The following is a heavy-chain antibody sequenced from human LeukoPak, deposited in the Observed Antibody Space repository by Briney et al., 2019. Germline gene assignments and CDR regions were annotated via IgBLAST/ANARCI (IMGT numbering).Heavy chain of an antibody. J-gene: IGHJ4*02. CDR2: IKQDGSEE. V-gene: IGHV3-7*01. CDR3: AREDDWNYEDY. Sequence: GGSLRLSCAASGFTLSNYWMSWVRQAPGKGLEWVANIKQDGSEEYYVNSVKGRFTISRDNAKNSLYLQMNSLRAEDTAIYYCAREDDWNYEDYWGQGTLVTVSS. CDR1: GFTLSNYW. D-gene: IGHD1-7*01.